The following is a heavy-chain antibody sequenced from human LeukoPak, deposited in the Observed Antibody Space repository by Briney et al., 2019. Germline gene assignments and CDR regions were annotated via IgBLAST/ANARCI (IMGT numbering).Heavy chain of an antibody. D-gene: IGHD3-3*01. Sequence: SETLSLTCAVYGGSFSGYYWSWIRQPPGKGLEWIGEINHSGSTNYNPSLKSRVTISVDTSKNQFSLKLSSVTAADTAVYYCARVRRTYYDFWSGARGWFDPWGQGTLVTVSS. V-gene: IGHV4-34*01. CDR2: INHSGST. J-gene: IGHJ5*02. CDR1: GGSFSGYY. CDR3: ARVRRTYYDFWSGARGWFDP.